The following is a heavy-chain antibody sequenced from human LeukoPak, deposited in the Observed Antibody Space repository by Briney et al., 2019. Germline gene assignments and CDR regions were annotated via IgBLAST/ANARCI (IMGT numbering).Heavy chain of an antibody. V-gene: IGHV1-69*13. CDR3: TTNGVVVPAAIVHYYYYYYMDV. Sequence: GASVKVSCKASGGTFSSYAISWVRQAPGQGLEWMGGIIPIFGTANYAQKFQGRVTITADESTSTAYMELSSLRSEDTAVYYCTTNGVVVPAAIVHYYYYYYMDVWGKGTTVTVSS. CDR2: IIPIFGTA. CDR1: GGTFSSYA. D-gene: IGHD2-2*02. J-gene: IGHJ6*03.